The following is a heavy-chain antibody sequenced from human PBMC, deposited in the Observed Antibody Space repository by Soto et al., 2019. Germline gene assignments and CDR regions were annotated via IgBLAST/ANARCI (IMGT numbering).Heavy chain of an antibody. CDR3: ARDVSRFYYYYMDV. J-gene: IGHJ6*03. CDR2: ISSSSSTI. V-gene: IGHV3-48*01. Sequence: GGSLRLSCAASGFTFSSYSMHWVLQATGKGLEWVSYISSSSSTIYYADSVKGRFTISRDNAKNSLYLQMNSLRAEDTAVYYCARDVSRFYYYYMDVWGKGTTVTVSS. CDR1: GFTFSSYS.